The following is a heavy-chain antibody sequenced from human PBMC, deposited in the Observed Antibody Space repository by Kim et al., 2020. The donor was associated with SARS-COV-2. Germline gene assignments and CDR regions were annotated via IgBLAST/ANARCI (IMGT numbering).Heavy chain of an antibody. Sequence: GGSLRLSCAVSGLTFRSYAMHWVRQAPGKGLEWVAVISYDGSNRNYTDSVKGRFTISRDNSKNTLYLQMSSLRVEETAVYYGTSDVPYCSGNCYGANWYFDLWGRGTPVTVSS. CDR1: GLTFRSYA. CDR3: TSDVPYCSGNCYGANWYFDL. V-gene: IGHV3-30*04. CDR2: ISYDGSNR. D-gene: IGHD2-21*02. J-gene: IGHJ2*01.